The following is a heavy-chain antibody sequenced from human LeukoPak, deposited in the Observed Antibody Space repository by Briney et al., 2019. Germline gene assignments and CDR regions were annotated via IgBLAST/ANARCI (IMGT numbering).Heavy chain of an antibody. CDR2: NNHSGST. CDR3: ARSMITFGGVIVLPDY. D-gene: IGHD3-16*02. CDR1: GGSFSGYY. Sequence: SETLSLTCAVYGGSFSGYYWSWIRQPPGKGLEWIGENNHSGSTNYNPSLKSRVTISVDTSKNQFSLKLSSVTAADTAVYYCARSMITFGGVIVLPDYWGQGTLVTVSS. J-gene: IGHJ4*02. V-gene: IGHV4-34*01.